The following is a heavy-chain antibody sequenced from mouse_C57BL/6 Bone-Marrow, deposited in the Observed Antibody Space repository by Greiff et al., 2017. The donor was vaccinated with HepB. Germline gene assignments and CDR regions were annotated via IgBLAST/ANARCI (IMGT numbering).Heavy chain of an antibody. CDR2: INPNNGGT. Sequence: VQLQQSGPELVKPGASVKIPCKASGYTFTDYNMDWVKQSHGKSLEWIGDINPNNGGTIYNQKFKGKATLTVDKSSSTAYMELRSLTSEDTAVYDCARRGVVATGPFDYWGQGTTLTVSS. D-gene: IGHD1-1*01. CDR3: ARRGVVATGPFDY. V-gene: IGHV1-18*01. J-gene: IGHJ2*01. CDR1: GYTFTDYN.